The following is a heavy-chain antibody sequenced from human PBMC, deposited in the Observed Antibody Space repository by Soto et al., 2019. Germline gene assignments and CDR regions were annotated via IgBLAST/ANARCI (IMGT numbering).Heavy chain of an antibody. Sequence: QVQLVQSGAEVKKPGASVKVSCKASGYTFTSYGISWVRQAPGQGLEWMGWISAYNGNTNYAQKLQGRVTMTTDTSTSTAYVELRSLRSDDTAVYYCARDQGSSGWYDYYGMDVWGQGTTVTVSS. CDR3: ARDQGSSGWYDYYGMDV. D-gene: IGHD6-19*01. CDR2: ISAYNGNT. J-gene: IGHJ6*02. V-gene: IGHV1-18*01. CDR1: GYTFTSYG.